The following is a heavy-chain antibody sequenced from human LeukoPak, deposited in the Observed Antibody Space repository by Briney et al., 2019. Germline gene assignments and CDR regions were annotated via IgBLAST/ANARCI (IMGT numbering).Heavy chain of an antibody. Sequence: NPSETLSLTCTVSGGSISNSNYYWGWIRQPPGKGLEWIGYIYFSGSTNYNPSLKSRVTISIDTSKNQFSLKLSSVTAADTAVYYCARGSLSWFDIWGQGTMVTVSS. V-gene: IGHV4-61*05. CDR1: GGSISNSNYY. CDR3: ARGSLSWFDI. D-gene: IGHD6-19*01. CDR2: IYFSGST. J-gene: IGHJ3*02.